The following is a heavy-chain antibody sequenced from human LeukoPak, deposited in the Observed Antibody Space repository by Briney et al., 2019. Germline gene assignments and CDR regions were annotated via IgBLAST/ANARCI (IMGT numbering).Heavy chain of an antibody. CDR3: ARSRGFGELLDY. D-gene: IGHD3-10*01. Sequence: GGSLRLSCAASGFTFSSYEMNWVRQAPGKGLEWVSYISSSGSTIYYADSVKGRFTISRDNAKNSLYLQMNSLRAEDTAVYYCARSRGFGELLDYWDQGTLVTVSS. V-gene: IGHV3-48*03. CDR1: GFTFSSYE. J-gene: IGHJ4*02. CDR2: ISSSGSTI.